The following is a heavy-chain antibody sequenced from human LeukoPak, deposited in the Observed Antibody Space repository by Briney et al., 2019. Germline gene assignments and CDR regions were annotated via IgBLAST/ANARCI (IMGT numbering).Heavy chain of an antibody. V-gene: IGHV4-59*01. D-gene: IGHD5-18*01. CDR2: IYYSGST. CDR3: ARDRGYSYGLDY. J-gene: IGHJ4*02. CDR1: GGSISSYY. Sequence: SETLSLTCTVSGGSISSYYWSWIRQPPGKGLEWIGYIYYSGSTNYNPSLKSRVTISVDTSKNQFSLKLSSVTAADTAVYYCARDRGYSYGLDYWGQGTLVTVSS.